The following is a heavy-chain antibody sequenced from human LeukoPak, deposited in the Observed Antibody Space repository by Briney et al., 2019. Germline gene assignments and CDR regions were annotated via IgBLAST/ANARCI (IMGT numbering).Heavy chain of an antibody. CDR1: GFTFSSYA. J-gene: IGHJ4*02. Sequence: GGSLILSCAASGFTFSSYAMHWVRQAPGKGLEWVAVISYDGSNKYYADSVKGRFTFSRDNSKNTLYLQMNSLRAEDTAVYYCARGHAHLLDYWGQGTLVTVSS. CDR3: ARGHAHLLDY. CDR2: ISYDGSNK. V-gene: IGHV3-30-3*01.